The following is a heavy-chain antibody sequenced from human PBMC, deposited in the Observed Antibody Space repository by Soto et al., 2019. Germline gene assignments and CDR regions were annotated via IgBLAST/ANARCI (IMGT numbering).Heavy chain of an antibody. V-gene: IGHV3-74*01. CDR1: GFTFSGHW. CDR2: IDTDGRDI. J-gene: IGHJ4*02. CDR3: ARGDLVRGIDY. D-gene: IGHD3-10*01. Sequence: EVQLVESGGDLVQPGGSLRLSCAASGFTFSGHWMHWVRQTPGKGLVWVSHIDTDGRDINYADSVKGRFTISRDNAKNTLYLYVNSLRAEDTAVYYCARGDLVRGIDYWGQGTLVTVSS.